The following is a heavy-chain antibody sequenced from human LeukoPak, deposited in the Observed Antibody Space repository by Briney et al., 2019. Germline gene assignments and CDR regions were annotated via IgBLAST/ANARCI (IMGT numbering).Heavy chain of an antibody. Sequence: GGSLRLSCAASGFTFSSYAMHWVRQAPGKGLEWVAVISYDGSNKYYADSVKGRFTISRDNSKKTLYLQMNSLRAEETAVYYCAREIGVAAAGDYWGQGTLVTVSS. D-gene: IGHD6-13*01. J-gene: IGHJ4*02. V-gene: IGHV3-30-3*01. CDR3: AREIGVAAAGDY. CDR1: GFTFSSYA. CDR2: ISYDGSNK.